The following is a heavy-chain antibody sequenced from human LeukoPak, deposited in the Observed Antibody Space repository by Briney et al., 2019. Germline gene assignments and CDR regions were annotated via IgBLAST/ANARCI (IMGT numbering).Heavy chain of an antibody. J-gene: IGHJ3*02. CDR3: ARDPRNILTGDFDDFDI. Sequence: GASVKASCKASGYTSSNYCIHWLRQAPGQGFEWMGIFNPTYSIPTYAPTFEGRVTMTSDMSTSTFYMDLSTLRSEDTAVYFCARDPRNILTGDFDDFDIWGQGTMVIVSS. CDR1: GYTSSNYC. D-gene: IGHD3-9*01. V-gene: IGHV1-46*01. CDR2: FNPTYSIP.